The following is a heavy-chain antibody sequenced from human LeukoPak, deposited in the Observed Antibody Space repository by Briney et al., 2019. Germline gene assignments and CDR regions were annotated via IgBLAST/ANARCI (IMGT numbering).Heavy chain of an antibody. Sequence: GGSLRLSCAASGFTFSNAWTSWVRQAPGKGLEWVGRIKSKTDGGTTDYAAPVKGRFTISRDDSKNTLYLQMNSLKTEDTAVYYCARVAAGVHAFDIWGQGTMVTVSS. CDR3: ARVAAGVHAFDI. D-gene: IGHD6-13*01. CDR2: IKSKTDGGTT. J-gene: IGHJ3*02. CDR1: GFTFSNAW. V-gene: IGHV3-15*01.